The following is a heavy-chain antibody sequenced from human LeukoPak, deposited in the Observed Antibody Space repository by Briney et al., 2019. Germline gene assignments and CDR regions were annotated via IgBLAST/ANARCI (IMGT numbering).Heavy chain of an antibody. Sequence: GGSLRLSCAASGFTFSDCGMHWVRQAPGKGLEWVAVITYDVRKQYYADSVKGRFTISRDNSKNTLYLHMNSLRTGDTAVYFCVKEQSTGDFRTADYWGQGTLVSVSS. CDR1: GFTFSDCG. J-gene: IGHJ4*02. CDR3: VKEQSTGDFRTADY. CDR2: ITYDVRKQ. D-gene: IGHD3-16*01. V-gene: IGHV3-30*18.